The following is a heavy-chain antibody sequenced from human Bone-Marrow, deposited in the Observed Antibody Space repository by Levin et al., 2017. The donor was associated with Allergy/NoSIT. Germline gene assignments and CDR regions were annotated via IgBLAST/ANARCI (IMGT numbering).Heavy chain of an antibody. CDR3: AKSGPRADSLFMDV. CDR2: ISGSGGST. CDR1: GFTFSSYA. J-gene: IGHJ6*03. D-gene: IGHD5-12*01. Sequence: GESLKISCAASGFTFSSYAMSWVRQAPGKGLEWVSAISGSGGSTYYADSVKGRFTISRDNSKNTLYLQMNSLRAEDTAVYYCAKSGPRADSLFMDVWGKGTTVTVSS. V-gene: IGHV3-23*01.